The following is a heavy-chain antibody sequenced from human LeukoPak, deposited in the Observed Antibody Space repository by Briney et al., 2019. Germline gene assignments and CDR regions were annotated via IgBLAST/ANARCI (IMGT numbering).Heavy chain of an antibody. CDR2: ISYDGSNK. Sequence: QPGRSLRLSCAASGFTFSSYGMHWVRQAPGKGLEWVAVISYDGSNKYYADSVKGRFTISRDNSKNTLYLQMNSLRAEDTAVYYCAKDLYGSSGRYTLKKFNDYWGQGTLVTVSS. CDR1: GFTFSSYG. V-gene: IGHV3-30*18. CDR3: AKDLYGSSGRYTLKKFNDY. J-gene: IGHJ4*02. D-gene: IGHD6-19*01.